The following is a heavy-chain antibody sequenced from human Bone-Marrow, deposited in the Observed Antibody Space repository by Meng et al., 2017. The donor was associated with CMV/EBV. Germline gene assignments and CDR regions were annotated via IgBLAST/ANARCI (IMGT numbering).Heavy chain of an antibody. D-gene: IGHD1-14*01. Sequence: GESLKISCAASGFTFSSYWMHWVRQAPGKGLVWVSRINSDGSSTIYADSVKGRFTISRDNAEKTLYLQMDSLRAGDTAVYYCAREVLGMSITPWGQGTLVTVSS. J-gene: IGHJ5*02. CDR3: AREVLGMSITP. CDR2: INSDGSST. V-gene: IGHV3-74*01. CDR1: GFTFSSYW.